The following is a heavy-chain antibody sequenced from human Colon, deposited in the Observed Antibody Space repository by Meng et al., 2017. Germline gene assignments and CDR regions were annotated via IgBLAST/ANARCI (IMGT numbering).Heavy chain of an antibody. V-gene: IGHV1-18*01. CDR1: GYSFITYG. J-gene: IGHJ4*02. CDR3: ARDGDSSNWYEIEY. Sequence: HGQLGQAGDEMKSPGAPGKVSLKALGYSFITYGINWVRQAPGQGLEWVGWIGAYSGNTNYSRELYGRVTMTRDTSASTVYMELRSLRSDDTAVYYCARDGDSSNWYEIEYWGQGTLVTVSS. CDR2: IGAYSGNT. D-gene: IGHD6-13*01.